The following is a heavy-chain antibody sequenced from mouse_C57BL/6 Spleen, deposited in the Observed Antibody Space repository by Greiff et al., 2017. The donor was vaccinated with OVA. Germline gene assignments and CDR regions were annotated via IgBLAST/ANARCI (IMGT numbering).Heavy chain of an antibody. CDR1: GFTFTDYY. Sequence: EVKLVESGGGLVQPGGSLSLSCAASGFTFTDYYMSWVRQPPGKALEWLGFISNKANGYTTEYSASVKGRFTISRDNSQSILYLQMNARRAEDSATYYCARPYGSSYWYFDVWGTGTTVTVSS. V-gene: IGHV7-3*01. CDR2: ISNKANGYTT. J-gene: IGHJ1*03. CDR3: ARPYGSSYWYFDV. D-gene: IGHD1-1*01.